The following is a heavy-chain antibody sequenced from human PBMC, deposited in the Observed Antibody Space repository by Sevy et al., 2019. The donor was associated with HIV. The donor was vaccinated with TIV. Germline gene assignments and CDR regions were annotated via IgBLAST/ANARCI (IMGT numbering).Heavy chain of an antibody. CDR3: ARVQVTMVVSQIDY. J-gene: IGHJ4*02. V-gene: IGHV3-21*01. CDR2: ISSSSSYI. CDR1: GFTFSSYS. D-gene: IGHD2-8*02. Sequence: GGSLRLSCAASGFTFSSYSMNWVRQAPGKGLEWVSSISSSSSYIYYADSVKGRFTISRDNAKNSLYLQMNSLRAEDTAVYYCARVQVTMVVSQIDYWGQGTLVTVSS.